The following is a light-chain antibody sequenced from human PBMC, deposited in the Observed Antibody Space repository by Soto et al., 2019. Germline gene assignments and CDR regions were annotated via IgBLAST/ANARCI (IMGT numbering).Light chain of an antibody. V-gene: IGLV2-11*01. CDR1: SNDVGGYNF. Sequence: QSALTQPRSVSGSPGQSVTISCTGTSNDVGGYNFVSWYQQHPGKVPKLFIYDVSRRPSGVPDRFSGSKSGNTASLTISGLQAEDEGDYYCSSYAGSYTFVFGGGTKVTVL. CDR2: DVS. J-gene: IGLJ2*01. CDR3: SSYAGSYTFV.